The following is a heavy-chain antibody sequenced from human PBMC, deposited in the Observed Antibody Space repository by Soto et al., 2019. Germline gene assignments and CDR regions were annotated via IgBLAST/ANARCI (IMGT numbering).Heavy chain of an antibody. D-gene: IGHD3-9*01. V-gene: IGHV4-39*01. J-gene: IGHJ4*02. Sequence: QLQLQESGPGLVKPSETLSLTCTVSGGSISSSTFYWGWIRQPPGRGLEWIGSVYYDGTTYYNPSLRSRVTISVDTSKNQFSLKMSSVTAADTAAYYCASFDWLPYWGQGTLVTVSS. CDR1: GGSISSSTFY. CDR2: VYYDGTT. CDR3: ASFDWLPY.